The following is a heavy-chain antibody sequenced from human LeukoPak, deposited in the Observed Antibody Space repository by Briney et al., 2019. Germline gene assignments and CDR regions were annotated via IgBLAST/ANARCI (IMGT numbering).Heavy chain of an antibody. D-gene: IGHD1-26*01. Sequence: GGSLRLSCAASGFTFSSNWMHWVRQAPGKGLVWVSRINEDGSTTNCADSVKGRSTIFRDNAKNTLYLQMNSLRAEDTAVYYCVRDLGGRSGHWGQGTLVTVSS. J-gene: IGHJ4*02. CDR1: GFTFSSNW. CDR2: INEDGSTT. V-gene: IGHV3-74*01. CDR3: VRDLGGRSGH.